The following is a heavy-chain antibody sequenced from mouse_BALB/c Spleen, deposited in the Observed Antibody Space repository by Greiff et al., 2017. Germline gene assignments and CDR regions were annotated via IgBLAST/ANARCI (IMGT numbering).Heavy chain of an antibody. CDR1: GFTFSSFG. V-gene: IGHV5-17*02. D-gene: IGHD1-1*01. CDR2: ISSGSSTI. J-gene: IGHJ3*01. CDR3: ARDYYGSSYPAWFAY. Sequence: EVKLVESGGGLVQPGGSRKLSCAASGFTFSSFGMHWVRQAPAKGLEWVAYISSGSSTIYYADTVKGRFTISRDNPKNTLFLQMTSLRSEDTAMYYCARDYYGSSYPAWFAYWGQGTLVTVSA.